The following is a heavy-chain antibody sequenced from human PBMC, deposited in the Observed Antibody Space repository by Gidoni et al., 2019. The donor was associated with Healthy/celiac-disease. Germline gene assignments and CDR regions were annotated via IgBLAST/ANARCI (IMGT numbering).Heavy chain of an antibody. V-gene: IGHV4-34*01. D-gene: IGHD2-15*01. J-gene: IGHJ4*02. CDR3: ARGQGYCSGGSCYSRVPTFDY. CDR1: GGSFSGYY. Sequence: QVQLQQWGAGLLKPSETLSLTCAVYGGSFSGYYWSWIRQPPGKGLEWIGEINHSGSTNYNPSLKSRVTISVDTSKNQFSLKLSSVTAADTAVYYCARGQGYCSGGSCYSRVPTFDYWGQGTLVTVSS. CDR2: INHSGST.